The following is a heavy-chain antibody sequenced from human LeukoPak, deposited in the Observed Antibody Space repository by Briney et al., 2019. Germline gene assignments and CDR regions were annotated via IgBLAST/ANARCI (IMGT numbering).Heavy chain of an antibody. J-gene: IGHJ4*02. CDR2: INHSGST. D-gene: IGHD2-21*01. Sequence: PSETLSLTCAVYGGSFSGYYWSWIRQPPGKGLEWIGEINHSGSTNYNPSLKSRVTISVDTSKNQFSLKLSSVTAADTAVYYCARAPISYFDYWGQGTLVTVSS. V-gene: IGHV4-34*01. CDR1: GGSFSGYY. CDR3: ARAPISYFDY.